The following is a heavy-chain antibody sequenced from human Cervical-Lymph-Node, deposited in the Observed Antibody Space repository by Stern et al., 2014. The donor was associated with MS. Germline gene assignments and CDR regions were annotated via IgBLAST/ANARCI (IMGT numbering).Heavy chain of an antibody. CDR3: ARDPYDYDGSGYLDS. CDR2: ILYDGSNE. CDR1: GFTFSSYG. Sequence: QVQLLESGGGVVQPGRSLRLSCAASGFTFSSYGMYWVRQAPGKGLEWVAVILYDGSNEYYADSVKGRFTISRDNSKNTLDLQMNSLRPEDTAVYYCARDPYDYDGSGYLDSWGQGTVVTVSS. D-gene: IGHD3-22*01. V-gene: IGHV3-30*19. J-gene: IGHJ4*02.